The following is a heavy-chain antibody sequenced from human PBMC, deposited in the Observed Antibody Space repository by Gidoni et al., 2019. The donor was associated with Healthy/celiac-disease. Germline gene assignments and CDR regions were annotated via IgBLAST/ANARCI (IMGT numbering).Heavy chain of an antibody. V-gene: IGHV4-39*01. CDR3: ATPYSYGYGS. D-gene: IGHD5-18*01. J-gene: IGHJ5*02. Sequence: STYYNPSLKSRVTISVDTSKNQFSLKLSSVTAADTAVYYCATPYSYGYGSWGQGTLVTVSS. CDR2: ST.